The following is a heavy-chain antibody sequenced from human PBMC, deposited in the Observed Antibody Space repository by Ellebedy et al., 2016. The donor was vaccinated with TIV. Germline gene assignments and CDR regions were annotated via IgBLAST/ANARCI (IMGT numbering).Heavy chain of an antibody. CDR2: FDPEDGET. Sequence: ASVKVSCKVSGYTLTELSMHWVRQAPGKRLEWMGGFDPEDGETIYAQKFQGRVTMTEDTSTDTAYMELSSLRSEDTAVYYCATRAAAGTRDYYYYYYGMDVWGQGTTVTVSS. CDR1: GYTLTELS. J-gene: IGHJ6*02. CDR3: ATRAAAGTRDYYYYYYGMDV. D-gene: IGHD6-13*01. V-gene: IGHV1-24*01.